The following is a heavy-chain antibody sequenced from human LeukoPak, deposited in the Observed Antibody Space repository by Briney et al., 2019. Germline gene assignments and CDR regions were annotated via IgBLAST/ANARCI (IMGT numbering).Heavy chain of an antibody. CDR2: IYYSGST. V-gene: IGHV4-59*08. J-gene: IGHJ3*02. D-gene: IGHD3-22*01. Sequence: PSETLSLTCTVSGGSISSYYWSWIRQPPGKGLEWLGYIYYSGSTNYNPSLKSRVTISVDTSKNQFSLKLSSVTAADTAVYYCAITSMIVVAPDAFDIWGQGTMVTVSS. CDR1: GGSISSYY. CDR3: AITSMIVVAPDAFDI.